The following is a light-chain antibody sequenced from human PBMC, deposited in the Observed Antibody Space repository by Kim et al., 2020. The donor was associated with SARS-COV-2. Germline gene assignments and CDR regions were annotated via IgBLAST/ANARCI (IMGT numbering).Light chain of an antibody. CDR1: SSNIGSNT. Sequence: QSVLTQPPSASGTPGQRVTISCSGNSSNIGSNTVNWYQQFPGTAPKLLIYDNHQRPSGVPDRFSGSKSGTSASLAISGLQSEDEADYYCATWDDSLNAWVFGGGTQLTVL. J-gene: IGLJ3*02. CDR2: DNH. V-gene: IGLV1-44*01. CDR3: ATWDDSLNAWV.